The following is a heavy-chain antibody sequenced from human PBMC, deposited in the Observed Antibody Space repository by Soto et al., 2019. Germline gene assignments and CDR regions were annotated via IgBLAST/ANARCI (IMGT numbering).Heavy chain of an antibody. CDR1: GFTFTSSA. CDR2: IVVGSGNT. D-gene: IGHD2-2*01. Sequence: ASVKVSCKASGFTFTSSAVQWVRQARGQRLEWIGWIVVGSGNTNYAQKFQERVTITRDMSTSTAYMELNSLRAEDTAVYYCARDHIVVVPAAMRYGMDVWGQGTTVTVSS. V-gene: IGHV1-58*01. CDR3: ARDHIVVVPAAMRYGMDV. J-gene: IGHJ6*02.